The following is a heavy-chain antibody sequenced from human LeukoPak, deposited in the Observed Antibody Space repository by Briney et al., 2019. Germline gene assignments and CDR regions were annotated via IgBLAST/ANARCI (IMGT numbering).Heavy chain of an antibody. Sequence: PGGSLRLSCAASGFTFSRQSINWVRQAPGKGLEWVSAISGSGGSTYYADSVKGRFTISRDNSKNTLYLQMNSLRAEDTAVYYCAKEYYDFWSGYSYYFDYWGQGTLVTVSS. CDR2: ISGSGGST. CDR1: GFTFSRQS. J-gene: IGHJ4*02. CDR3: AKEYYDFWSGYSYYFDY. V-gene: IGHV3-23*01. D-gene: IGHD3-3*01.